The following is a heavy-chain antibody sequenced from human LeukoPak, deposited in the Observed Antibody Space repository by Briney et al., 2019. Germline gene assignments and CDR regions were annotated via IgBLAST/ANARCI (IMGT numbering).Heavy chain of an antibody. V-gene: IGHV5-51*01. J-gene: IGHJ2*01. Sequence: KPGESLKISCKGSGYSFTSYWIGWVRQMPGEGLEWMGIIYPGDSDTRYSPSFQGQVTISADKSISTAYLQWSSLKASDTAMYYCARHPRSPNWYFDLWGRGTLVTVSS. CDR3: ARHPRSPNWYFDL. D-gene: IGHD4-17*01. CDR2: IYPGDSDT. CDR1: GYSFTSYW.